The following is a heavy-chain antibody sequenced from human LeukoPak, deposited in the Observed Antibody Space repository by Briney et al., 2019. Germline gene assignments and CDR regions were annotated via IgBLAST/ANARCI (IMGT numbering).Heavy chain of an antibody. CDR3: ARLPSGYSSGWFLDY. D-gene: IGHD6-19*01. CDR1: GGSISSSSYY. J-gene: IGHJ4*02. CDR2: IYYSGST. Sequence: SETLSLTCTVSGGSISSSSYYWGWIRQPPGKGLEWIGSIYYSGSTYYNPSLKSRVTISVDTSKNQFSLRLSSVTAADTAVYYCARLPSGYSSGWFLDYWGQGTLVTVSS. V-gene: IGHV4-39*01.